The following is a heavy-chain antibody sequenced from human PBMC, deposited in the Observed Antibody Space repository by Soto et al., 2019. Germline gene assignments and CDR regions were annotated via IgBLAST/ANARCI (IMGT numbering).Heavy chain of an antibody. CDR1: GFTFSSYA. V-gene: IGHV3-23*01. Sequence: GGSLRLSCAASGFTFSSYAMSWVRQAPGKGLEWVSAISGSGGSTYYADSVKGRFTISRDNSKNTLYLQMNSLRAEDTAVYYCAKVVDFGYSSSLNWFDPWGQGTLVTVSS. CDR3: AKVVDFGYSSSLNWFDP. J-gene: IGHJ5*02. D-gene: IGHD6-13*01. CDR2: ISGSGGST.